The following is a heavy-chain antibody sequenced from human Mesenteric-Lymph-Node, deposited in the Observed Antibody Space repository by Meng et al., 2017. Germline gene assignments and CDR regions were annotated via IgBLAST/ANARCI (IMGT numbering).Heavy chain of an antibody. Sequence: QVHLKESGPGLVKPSETLYLTCQVSGGSISNYYWSWIRQPAGKGLEWIGRIYASVSTNYNPSLRTRITMSVDTSKSQFSLKLTSITAADTAVYYCVRDGSSSSGGTLWGRGTLVTVSS. D-gene: IGHD2-2*01. CDR2: IYASVST. V-gene: IGHV4-4*07. CDR1: GGSISNYY. J-gene: IGHJ2*01. CDR3: VRDGSSSSGGTL.